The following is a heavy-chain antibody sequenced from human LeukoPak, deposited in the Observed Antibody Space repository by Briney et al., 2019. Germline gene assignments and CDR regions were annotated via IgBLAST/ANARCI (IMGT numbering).Heavy chain of an antibody. CDR3: AKDATEYGDSHFDW. CDR2: IWHDGSHE. CDR1: RFTLNSYG. D-gene: IGHD4-17*01. J-gene: IGHJ4*02. V-gene: IGHV3-33*06. Sequence: GGSLRPSCSASRFTLNSYGIHCVRQAPGKGLEWVAVIWHDGSHEYYADSAKGRFTISRDNSRNTVYLQMNSLRAEDTAVYYCAKDATEYGDSHFDWWGQGTRVTVSS.